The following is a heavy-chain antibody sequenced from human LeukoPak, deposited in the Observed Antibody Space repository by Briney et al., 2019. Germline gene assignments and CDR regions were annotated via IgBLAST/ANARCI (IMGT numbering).Heavy chain of an antibody. CDR1: GFTFSSYG. D-gene: IGHD3-10*01. Sequence: GGSLRLSCAASGFTFSSYGMHWVRQAPGKGLEWVAFIRYDGSNKYYADSVKGRFTISRDNSKNTLYLQMNSLRAEDTAVYYCAKVPIHKYYYGSGSYNDYWGQGTLVTVSS. CDR3: AKVPIHKYYYGSGSYNDY. CDR2: IRYDGSNK. V-gene: IGHV3-30*02. J-gene: IGHJ4*02.